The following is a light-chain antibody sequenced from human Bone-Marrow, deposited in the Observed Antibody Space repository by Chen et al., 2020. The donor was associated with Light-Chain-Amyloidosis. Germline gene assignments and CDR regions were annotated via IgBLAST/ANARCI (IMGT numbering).Light chain of an antibody. CDR2: EVN. CDR3: SSYAGSSNLGV. Sequence: HSALTQPPSASGSPGQSVTISCTGTSSDVGGYKYVSWYQQHPGKAPKLIIYEVNKRPSGVPDRCCGSKSGNTASLTVSGLQAEDEADYYCSSYAGSSNLGVFGTGTKVAVL. CDR1: SSDVGGYKY. V-gene: IGLV2-8*01. J-gene: IGLJ1*01.